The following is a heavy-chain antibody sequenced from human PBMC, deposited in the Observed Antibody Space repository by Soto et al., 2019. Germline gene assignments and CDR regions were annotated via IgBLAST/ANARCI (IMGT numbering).Heavy chain of an antibody. CDR3: AKDRYCSSTSCYAGFDY. V-gene: IGHV3-23*01. J-gene: IGHJ4*02. CDR2: TNGSGGKT. D-gene: IGHD2-2*01. CDR1: GFTFSAYA. Sequence: EVQLLESGGGLVQPGGSLRLSCVGSGFTFSAYAMSWVRQAPGKGLEWVSLTNGSGGKTFYADSVRCRFTVARDNSKSTLCLQVNSLRADDTAMYYCAKDRYCSSTSCYAGFDYWGQGILVAVSS.